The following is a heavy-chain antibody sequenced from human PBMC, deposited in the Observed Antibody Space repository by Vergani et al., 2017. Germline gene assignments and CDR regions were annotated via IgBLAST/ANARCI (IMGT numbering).Heavy chain of an antibody. CDR1: GFTFSSYA. CDR2: ISGSGGST. CDR3: ARDRGHEGVEWLSGYYYYYYMDV. D-gene: IGHD3-3*01. V-gene: IGHV3-23*01. J-gene: IGHJ6*03. Sequence: EVQLLESGGGLVQPGGSLRLSCAASGFTFSSYAMSWVRQAPGKGLEWVSAISGSGGSTYYADSVKGRFTISRDNSKNTLYLQMNSLRAEDTAVYYCARDRGHEGVEWLSGYYYYYYMDVWGKGTTVTVSS.